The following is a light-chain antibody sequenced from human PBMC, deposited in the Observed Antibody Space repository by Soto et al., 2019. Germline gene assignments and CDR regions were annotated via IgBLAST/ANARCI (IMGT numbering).Light chain of an antibody. CDR2: GAS. J-gene: IGKJ1*01. V-gene: IGKV3-20*01. CDR3: QQYGTSRT. CDR1: QSVTNNY. Sequence: EIVMTQSPATLSVSPGEGATLSCRASQSVTNNYLAWYQQRPGLAPRLLIYGASTRTAGIPDRFTGSGSGTDFTLTISRLEPEDFAVYYCQQYGTSRTFGQGTKVDI.